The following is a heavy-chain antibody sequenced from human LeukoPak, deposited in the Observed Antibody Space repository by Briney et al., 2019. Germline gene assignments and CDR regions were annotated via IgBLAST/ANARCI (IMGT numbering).Heavy chain of an antibody. CDR2: INWNGGST. V-gene: IGHV3-20*04. D-gene: IGHD6-25*01. CDR3: ARLGATSSGKYYFDY. J-gene: IGHJ4*02. CDR1: GFTFDDYG. Sequence: GGSLRLSCAASGFTFDDYGMSWVRQAPGKGLEWVSGINWNGGSTGYADSVKGRFTISRDNAKNSLYLQMNSLRAEDTAVYYCARLGATSSGKYYFDYWGQGTLVTVSS.